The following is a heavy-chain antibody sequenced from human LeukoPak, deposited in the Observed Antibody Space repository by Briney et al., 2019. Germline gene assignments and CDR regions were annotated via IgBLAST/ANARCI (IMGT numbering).Heavy chain of an antibody. J-gene: IGHJ4*02. CDR1: GFTFSRYA. CDR3: AKGVAVAKGYFDY. D-gene: IGHD6-19*01. Sequence: QAGGSLRLACAASGFTFSRYAMSWVRQAPGKGLEWVSAISGSGGSTYYADSVKGRCTISRDNSKNTLYLQMNSLRAEDTAVYYCAKGVAVAKGYFDYWGQGTLVTVSS. CDR2: ISGSGGST. V-gene: IGHV3-23*01.